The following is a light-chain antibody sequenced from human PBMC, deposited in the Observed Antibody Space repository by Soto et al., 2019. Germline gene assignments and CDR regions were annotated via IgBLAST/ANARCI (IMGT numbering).Light chain of an antibody. CDR2: SND. Sequence: QSALTLPPSASGTPGQRVTISCSGSNSNIGGNTVNWYQQLPGAAPKLLIYSNDQRPSGVPDRFSGSKFGTTASLAISGLQSEDEADYHCATWDDSFNAAAFGAGIKVTVL. CDR3: ATWDDSFNAAA. J-gene: IGLJ1*01. V-gene: IGLV1-44*01. CDR1: NSNIGGNT.